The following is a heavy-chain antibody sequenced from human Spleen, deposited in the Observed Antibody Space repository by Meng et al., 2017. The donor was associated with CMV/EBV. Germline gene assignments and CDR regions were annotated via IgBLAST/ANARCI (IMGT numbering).Heavy chain of an antibody. CDR1: GGSISGYY. D-gene: IGHD2-2*01. CDR2: IYYSGST. V-gene: IGHV4-59*01. CDR3: ARGEDIVVVPAAMTFDY. J-gene: IGHJ4*02. Sequence: SETLSLTCTVSGGSISGYYWSWIRQPPGKGLEWIGYIYYSGSTNYNPSLKSRVTISVDTSKNQFSLKLSSVTAADTAVYYCARGEDIVVVPAAMTFDYWGQGTLVTVSS.